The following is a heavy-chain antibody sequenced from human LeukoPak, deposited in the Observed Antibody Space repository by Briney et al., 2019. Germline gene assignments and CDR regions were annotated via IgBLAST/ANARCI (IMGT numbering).Heavy chain of an antibody. J-gene: IGHJ4*02. CDR2: ISGDSTYI. D-gene: IGHD6-6*01. V-gene: IGHV3-21*06. Sequence: GGSLRLSCVASGFTFTTYSINWVRQAPGKGLEWVSFISGDSTYIYYADSLKGRFTISRDSAKNSLYLQMSSLRAEDTAVYYCARDSSSGDIDYWGQGTLVTVSS. CDR1: GFTFTTYS. CDR3: ARDSSSGDIDY.